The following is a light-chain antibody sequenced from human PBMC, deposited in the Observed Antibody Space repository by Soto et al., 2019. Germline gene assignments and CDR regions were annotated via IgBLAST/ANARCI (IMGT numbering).Light chain of an antibody. Sequence: EIVLTQSPGTLSVSPGERATLSCRASQIVSSNYLAWYQQKPGQAPRLLISGASSRATGIPDRFSGSGSGTDFTLSISRLEPDDFAVYYCQQYVSPPPYTFGQGTKLEIK. J-gene: IGKJ2*01. CDR3: QQYVSPPPYT. CDR1: QIVSSNY. V-gene: IGKV3-20*01. CDR2: GAS.